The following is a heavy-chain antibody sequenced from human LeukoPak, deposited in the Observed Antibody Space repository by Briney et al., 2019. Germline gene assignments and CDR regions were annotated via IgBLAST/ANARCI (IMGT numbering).Heavy chain of an antibody. V-gene: IGHV1-18*01. Sequence: ASVKVFCKASGYTFTSYGISWVRQAPGQGLEWMGWISAYNGNTNYAQKLQGRVTMTTDTSTSTAYMELRSLRSDDTAVYYCARDPGPTYSYGYPYFDYWGQGTLVTVSS. CDR2: ISAYNGNT. J-gene: IGHJ4*02. CDR1: GYTFTSYG. CDR3: ARDPGPTYSYGYPYFDY. D-gene: IGHD5-18*01.